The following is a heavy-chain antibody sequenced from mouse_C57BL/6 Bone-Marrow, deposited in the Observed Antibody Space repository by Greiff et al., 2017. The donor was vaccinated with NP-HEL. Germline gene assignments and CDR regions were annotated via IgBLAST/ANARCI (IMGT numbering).Heavy chain of an antibody. V-gene: IGHV1-53*01. D-gene: IGHD2-3*01. CDR3: ARYDYDGYYLAWFAY. CDR2: INPSNGGT. Sequence: VQLQQSGTELVKPGASVKLSCKASGYTFTSYWMHWVKQRPGQGLEWIGNINPSNGGTNYNEKFKSKATLTVDKSSSTAYMQLSSLTSEDSAVYYCARYDYDGYYLAWFAYWGQGTLVTVSA. J-gene: IGHJ3*01. CDR1: GYTFTSYW.